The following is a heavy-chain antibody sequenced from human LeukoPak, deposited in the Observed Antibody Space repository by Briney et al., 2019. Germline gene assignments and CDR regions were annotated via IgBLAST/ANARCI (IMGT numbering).Heavy chain of an antibody. CDR3: ARPLGGSESYRLHY. V-gene: IGHV3-33*01. J-gene: IGHJ4*02. Sequence: PGGSLRLSCAASGFTFSSYGMHWVRQAPGKGLEWVAVIWYDGSNKYYVDSVKGRFTISRDDSKNTVYLQMNSLRAEDTAVYYCARPLGGSESYRLHYWGQGTLVTVSS. CDR2: IWYDGSNK. D-gene: IGHD3-10*01. CDR1: GFTFSSYG.